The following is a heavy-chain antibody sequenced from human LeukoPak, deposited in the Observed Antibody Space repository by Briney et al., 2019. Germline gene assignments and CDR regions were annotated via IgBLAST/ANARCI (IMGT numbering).Heavy chain of an antibody. V-gene: IGHV3-33*06. Sequence: PGGSLRLSCTASGFAFSRYGMHWVRQAPGKGLEWVAVIWNDGSYRNHADSVKGRFTISRDNSKNALYLQMNSLRAEDTAVYYCAKGLTGTTGDYFDYWGQGTLVTVSS. CDR2: IWNDGSYR. CDR1: GFAFSRYG. J-gene: IGHJ4*02. CDR3: AKGLTGTTGDYFDY. D-gene: IGHD1-7*01.